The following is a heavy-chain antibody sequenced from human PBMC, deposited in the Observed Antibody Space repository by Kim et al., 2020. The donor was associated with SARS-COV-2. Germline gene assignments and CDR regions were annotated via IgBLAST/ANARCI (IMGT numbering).Heavy chain of an antibody. V-gene: IGHV4-39*01. CDR3: ARSILAEQWLAYKYYFDY. CDR2: IYYSGST. J-gene: IGHJ4*02. D-gene: IGHD6-19*01. CDR1: GGSISSSSYY. Sequence: SETLSLTCTVSGGSISSSSYYWGWIRQPPGKGLEWIGSIYYSGSTYYNPSLKSRVTISVDTSKNQFSLKLSSVTAADTAVYYCARSILAEQWLAYKYYFDYWGQGTLVTVSS.